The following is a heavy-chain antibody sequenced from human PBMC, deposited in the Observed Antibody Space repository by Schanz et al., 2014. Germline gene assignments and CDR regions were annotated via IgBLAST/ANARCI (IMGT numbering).Heavy chain of an antibody. Sequence: QVQLVQSGAEVKKPGASVKVSCKASGHPFTAYYMHWVRQAPGQGLEWMERINPNSGGTNYAENFQGRVTMTRDTSTSTVYMELSRLTSDDTALYYCARDGHSSIWDSYYFYGLDVWGQGTTVTVSS. CDR2: INPNSGGT. D-gene: IGHD6-13*01. CDR3: ARDGHSSIWDSYYFYGLDV. CDR1: GHPFTAYY. V-gene: IGHV1-2*06. J-gene: IGHJ6*02.